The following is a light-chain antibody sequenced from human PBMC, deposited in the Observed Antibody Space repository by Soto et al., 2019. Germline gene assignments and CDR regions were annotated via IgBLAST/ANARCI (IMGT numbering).Light chain of an antibody. Sequence: QSVLTQPASVSGSPGQSIPIPCTGNSGDVGSYNLVSWYQQHPGKAPKLLIYEVTERPSGVSNRFSGSKSGSTASLTISGLQPDDEADYYCCSYAGNSEVFGTGTKVTVL. V-gene: IGLV2-23*02. CDR2: EVT. J-gene: IGLJ1*01. CDR1: SGDVGSYNL. CDR3: CSYAGNSEV.